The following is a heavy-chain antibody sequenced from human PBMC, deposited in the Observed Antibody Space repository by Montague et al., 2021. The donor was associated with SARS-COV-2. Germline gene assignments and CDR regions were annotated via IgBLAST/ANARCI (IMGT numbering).Heavy chain of an antibody. V-gene: IGHV4-59*08. Sequence: SETLSLTCTVSGGSMTNYYWSWIRQPPGKGLEWLAYIYYRGSTSYNPSLMSRVTISVDTSKKQFSLKLSSVTAADTAVYYCAIEVGAMVYYYGMDVWGQGTTVTVSS. CDR3: AIEVGAMVYYYGMDV. CDR1: GGSMTNYY. CDR2: IYYRGST. J-gene: IGHJ6*02. D-gene: IGHD1-26*01.